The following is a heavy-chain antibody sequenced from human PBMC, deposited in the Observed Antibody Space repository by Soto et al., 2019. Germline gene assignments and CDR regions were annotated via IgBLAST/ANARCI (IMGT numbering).Heavy chain of an antibody. Sequence: QVQLVQSGAEVKRPGSSVKVSCESSGDTFNSYVISWVRQAPGQGLEWMGGIIPIIGVTHYAQKFQGRVTISAISSAGTAYLDLTNLGCEDTALYYCERESVGAKEAGNWGQGTLVPFSS. J-gene: IGHJ4*02. CDR1: GDTFNSYV. D-gene: IGHD6-19*01. CDR2: IIPIIGVT. V-gene: IGHV1-69*17. CDR3: ERESVGAKEAGN.